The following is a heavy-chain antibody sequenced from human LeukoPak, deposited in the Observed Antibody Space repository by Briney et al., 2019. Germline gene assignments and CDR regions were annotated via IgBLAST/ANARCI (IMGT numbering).Heavy chain of an antibody. CDR2: IHPVNSET. J-gene: IGHJ5*01. D-gene: IGHD1-26*01. Sequence: GASLKISCKVSGYSFTTQWIGWVRQMPGKGLEWMGIIHPVNSETRYRPSFEGQVTISADTSISTVFLQWNSLKSSDTAMYYCARRGSYYWFDYWGQGTLVTVSS. CDR3: ARRGSYYWFDY. V-gene: IGHV5-51*01. CDR1: GYSFTTQW.